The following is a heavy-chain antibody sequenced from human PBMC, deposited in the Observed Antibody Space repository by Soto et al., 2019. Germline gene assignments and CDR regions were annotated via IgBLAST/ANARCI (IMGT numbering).Heavy chain of an antibody. J-gene: IGHJ4*02. CDR1: GFTFSSYA. D-gene: IGHD2-2*01. Sequence: EVQLLESGGGLVQPGGSLRLSCAASGFTFSSYAMSWVRQSPGKGLEWVSAITGNGGDTYHADSVKGRFTISRDNTKNTLYRQMNSLGAEDTAVYYCAKGSASSRHYYFDYWGQGTMVTVSS. V-gene: IGHV3-23*01. CDR3: AKGSASSRHYYFDY. CDR2: ITGNGGDT.